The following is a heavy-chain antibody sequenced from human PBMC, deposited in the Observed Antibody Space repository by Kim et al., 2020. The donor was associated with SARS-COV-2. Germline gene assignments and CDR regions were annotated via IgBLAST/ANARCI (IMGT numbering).Heavy chain of an antibody. V-gene: IGHV4-31*03. CDR3: ARERGGDCGGDCYSRGDAFDI. D-gene: IGHD2-21*02. CDR2: IYYSGST. CDR1: GGSISSGGYY. J-gene: IGHJ3*02. Sequence: SETLSLTCTVSGGSISSGGYYWSWIRQHPGKGLEWIGYIYYSGSTYYNPSLKSRVTISVDTSKNQFSLKLSSVTAADTAVYYCARERGGDCGGDCYSRGDAFDIWGQGTMVTVSS.